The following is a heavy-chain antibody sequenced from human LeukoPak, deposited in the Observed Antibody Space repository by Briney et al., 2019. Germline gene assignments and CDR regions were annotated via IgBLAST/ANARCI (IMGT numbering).Heavy chain of an antibody. J-gene: IGHJ4*02. Sequence: GGSLRLSCAASGFTVSNNYMTWVRETPGGGVESVLLISTGGSPYYQDSVKGRFTTSRGNSKNPLFLQMNTLRAEDTAVYYCVRGFRGYSFDYWGQGTLVTVSS. CDR1: GFTVSNNY. CDR3: VRGFRGYSFDY. V-gene: IGHV3-53*01. CDR2: ISTGGSP.